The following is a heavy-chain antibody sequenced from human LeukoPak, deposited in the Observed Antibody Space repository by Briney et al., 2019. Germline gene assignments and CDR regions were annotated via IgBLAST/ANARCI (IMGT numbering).Heavy chain of an antibody. J-gene: IGHJ4*02. CDR2: IYYSGST. CDR3: ARRTMVRGVDY. CDR1: GGSISSSSYY. V-gene: IGHV4-39*07. Sequence: SETLSLTCTVSGGSISSSSYYWGWIRQSPGKGLEWIGSIYYSGSTNYNPSLKSRVTISVDTSKNQFSLKLSSVTAADTAVYYCARRTMVRGVDYWGQGTLVTVSS. D-gene: IGHD3-10*01.